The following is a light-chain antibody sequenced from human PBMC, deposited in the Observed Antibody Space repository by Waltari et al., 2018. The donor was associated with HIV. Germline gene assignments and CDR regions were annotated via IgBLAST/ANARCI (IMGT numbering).Light chain of an antibody. CDR3: LLSYSGTRV. CDR1: TGAVTSGHY. J-gene: IGLJ3*02. CDR2: YTN. V-gene: IGLV7-46*01. Sequence: QAVVTQEPSLTVSPGGTVTLTRGSSTGAVTSGHYPHWFQQKPGQAPRTLIYYTNTKHSWTPARFSGSLLGGKAALTLSGAQPEDEAEYYCLLSYSGTRVFGGGTKLTVL.